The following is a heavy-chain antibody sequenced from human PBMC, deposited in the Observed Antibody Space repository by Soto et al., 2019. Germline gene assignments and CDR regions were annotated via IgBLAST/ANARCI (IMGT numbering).Heavy chain of an antibody. J-gene: IGHJ4*02. V-gene: IGHV3-9*01. CDR3: EKATFGAQWLPTKDY. D-gene: IGHD6-19*01. CDR2: ISWNSGSI. Sequence: EVQLVESGGGLVQPGRSLRLSCAASGFTFDDYAMHWVRQAPGKGLEWVSGISWNSGSIGYADSVKGRFTISRDNAKNSLYLQMNSLRAEDTALYYCEKATFGAQWLPTKDYWCQGTLVTVSS. CDR1: GFTFDDYA.